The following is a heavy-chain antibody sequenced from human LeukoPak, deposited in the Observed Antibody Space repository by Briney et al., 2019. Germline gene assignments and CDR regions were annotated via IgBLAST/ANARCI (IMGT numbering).Heavy chain of an antibody. J-gene: IGHJ4*02. Sequence: PGGSLRLSCAASGFTFSDYYMSWIRQAPGKGLEWVSSISSSSSYIYYADSVKGRFTISRDNSKNTLYLQMNGLRAEDTAVYYCARARDGEYSSSSGFDYWGQGTLVTVSS. D-gene: IGHD6-6*01. CDR1: GFTFSDYY. V-gene: IGHV3-11*06. CDR2: ISSSSSYI. CDR3: ARARDGEYSSSSGFDY.